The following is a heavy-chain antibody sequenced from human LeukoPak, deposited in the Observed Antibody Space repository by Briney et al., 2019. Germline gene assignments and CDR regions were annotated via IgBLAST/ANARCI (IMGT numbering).Heavy chain of an antibody. V-gene: IGHV7-4-1*02. CDR3: ATQEGYYYDSSGYYPQGMDV. CDR1: GYTFSSYA. Sequence: GASVKVSCKASGYTFSSYAMNWARQAPGQWLEWMGWINTNTGNPTYAQGFTGRFVFSLDTSVSTAYLQISSLKAEDTAVYYCATQEGYYYDSSGYYPQGMDVWGQGTTVTVSS. D-gene: IGHD3-22*01. CDR2: INTNTGNP. J-gene: IGHJ6*02.